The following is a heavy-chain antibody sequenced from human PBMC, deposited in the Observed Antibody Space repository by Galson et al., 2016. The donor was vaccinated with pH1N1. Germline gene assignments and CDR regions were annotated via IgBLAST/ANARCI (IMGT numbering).Heavy chain of an antibody. V-gene: IGHV3-7*01. CDR3: VRGVGIAAAA. J-gene: IGHJ5*02. CDR1: GFTFSSYW. D-gene: IGHD6-13*01. CDR2: IKQDGSEK. Sequence: SLRLSCAASGFTFSSYWMNWVRQAPGKGLEWVANIKQDGSEKYYVDSVKGRFTISRDHAKNSLYLQMNSLRAEDTAVYYCVRGVGIAAAAWGQGTLVTVSS.